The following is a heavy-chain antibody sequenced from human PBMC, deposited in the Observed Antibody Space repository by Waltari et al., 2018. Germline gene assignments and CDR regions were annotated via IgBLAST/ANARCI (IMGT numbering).Heavy chain of an antibody. CDR2: IYYSGST. Sequence: QEQLQESGPGLVKPSETLSLTCTVSGGSISSYYCRWIRQPPGKGLEGMGYIYYSGSTNYNPSLKSRVTISVDTSKNQFSLKLSSVTAADTAVYYCARAIGRITIFGVVITSFDYCGHGTLVTVSS. V-gene: IGHV4-59*01. CDR1: GGSISSYY. D-gene: IGHD3-3*01. J-gene: IGHJ4*01. CDR3: ARAIGRITIFGVVITSFDY.